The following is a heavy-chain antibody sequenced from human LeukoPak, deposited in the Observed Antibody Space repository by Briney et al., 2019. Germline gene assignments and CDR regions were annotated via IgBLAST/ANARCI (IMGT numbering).Heavy chain of an antibody. CDR2: TNHSGST. J-gene: IGHJ6*03. CDR3: ARGYCSGGSCSHPYYYYYYMDV. D-gene: IGHD2-15*01. Sequence: SETLSLTCAVYGGSFSGYYWSWIRQPPGKGLEWIGETNHSGSTNYNPSLKSRVTISVDTSKNQFSLKLSSVTAADTAVYYCARGYCSGGSCSHPYYYYYYMDVWGKGTTVTVSS. V-gene: IGHV4-34*01. CDR1: GGSFSGYY.